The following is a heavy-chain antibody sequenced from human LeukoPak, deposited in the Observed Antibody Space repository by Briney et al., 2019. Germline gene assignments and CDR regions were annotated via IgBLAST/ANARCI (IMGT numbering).Heavy chain of an antibody. V-gene: IGHV1-18*01. D-gene: IGHD3-9*01. CDR3: ARDYYDILTGYYNPLHY. Sequence: ASVKVSCKASGYTFTSYGISWVRQAPGQGLEWMGWISAYNGNTNYAQKLQGRVTMTTDTSTSTAYLELRSLRSDDTAVYYCARDYYDILTGYYNPLHYWGQGTLVTVSS. CDR2: ISAYNGNT. CDR1: GYTFTSYG. J-gene: IGHJ4*02.